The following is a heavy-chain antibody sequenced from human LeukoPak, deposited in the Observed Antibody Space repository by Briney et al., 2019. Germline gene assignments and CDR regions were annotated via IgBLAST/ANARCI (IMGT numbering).Heavy chain of an antibody. CDR3: ASRAPVRGVKGGGY. J-gene: IGHJ4*02. Sequence: GGSLRLSCAASGFTFSSYEMNWVRQAPGKGLEWVSYISSSGSTIYYADSVKGRFTISRDNAKNSLYLQMNSLRAEDTAVYYCASRAPVRGVKGGGYWGQGTLVTVSS. CDR2: ISSSGSTI. CDR1: GFTFSSYE. D-gene: IGHD3-10*01. V-gene: IGHV3-48*03.